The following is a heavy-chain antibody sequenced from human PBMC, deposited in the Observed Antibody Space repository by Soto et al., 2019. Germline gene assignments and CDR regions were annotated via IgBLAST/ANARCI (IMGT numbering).Heavy chain of an antibody. CDR2: MYAGGST. Sequence: PGGSLRLSCAASGFSVSNYYMSWVRQAPGEGLEWVSVMYAGGSTYYADSVKGRFTISRDNSKNTLYLQMNSLRAEDTAVYYCAKWRPPGVAYWGQGTLVTVSS. V-gene: IGHV3-53*01. D-gene: IGHD2-8*01. CDR1: GFSVSNYY. CDR3: AKWRPPGVAY. J-gene: IGHJ4*02.